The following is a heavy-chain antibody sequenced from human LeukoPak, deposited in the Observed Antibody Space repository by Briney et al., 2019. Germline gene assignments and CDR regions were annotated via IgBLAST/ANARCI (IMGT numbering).Heavy chain of an antibody. CDR3: ARDAVRGSQSAFDI. CDR2: IYYSGST. V-gene: IGHV4-59*01. Sequence: SETLSLTCTVSGGSISSYYWSWIRQPPGKGLEWIGYIYYSGSTNYNPSLKSRVTISVDTSKNQFSLKLSSVTAADTAVYYCARDAVRGSQSAFDIWSQGTMVTVSS. CDR1: GGSISSYY. J-gene: IGHJ3*02. D-gene: IGHD3-10*01.